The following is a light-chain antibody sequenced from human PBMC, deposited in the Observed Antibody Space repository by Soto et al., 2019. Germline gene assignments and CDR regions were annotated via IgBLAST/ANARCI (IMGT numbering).Light chain of an antibody. CDR3: QSYDSSLSGFVV. CDR2: GNS. V-gene: IGLV1-40*01. J-gene: IGLJ2*01. CDR1: SSNIGAGYD. Sequence: QSVLTQPPSVSGAPGQRVTISCTGSSSNIGAGYDVHWYQQLPGTAPKLLIYGNSNRPSEVPDRFSGSKSGTSASLAITGLQAEDEADYYCQSYDSSLSGFVVFGGGTRLTV.